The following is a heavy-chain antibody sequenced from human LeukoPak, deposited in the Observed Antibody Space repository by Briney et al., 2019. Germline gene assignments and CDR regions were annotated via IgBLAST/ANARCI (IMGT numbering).Heavy chain of an antibody. CDR2: IRYDGSNK. CDR1: GFTFSSYG. D-gene: IGHD3-10*01. Sequence: GGSLRLSCAASGFTFSSYGMHWVRQAPGKGLEWVAFIRYDGSNKYYADSVKGRFTISRGNSKNTLYLQMNSLRAEDAAVYYCAKGRHYDGSGSRTDFDYWGQGTLVTVSS. V-gene: IGHV3-30*02. CDR3: AKGRHYDGSGSRTDFDY. J-gene: IGHJ4*02.